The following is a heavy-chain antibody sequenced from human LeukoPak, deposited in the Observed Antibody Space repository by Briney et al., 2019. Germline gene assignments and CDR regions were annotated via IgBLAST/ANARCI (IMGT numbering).Heavy chain of an antibody. CDR2: IYFNGGA. D-gene: IGHD3-10*01. V-gene: IGHV4-59*01. J-gene: IGHJ4*02. CDR3: ARSRIGYYSSGFDY. CDR1: GDPINDYF. Sequence: SETLSLTCTISGDPINDYFWTWIRQPPGKGLEWIGYIYFNGGAVYNPSLKTRVNISEDMPKNQFSLKLTSVTAADTAVYYCARSRIGYYSSGFDYWGQGILVTVSS.